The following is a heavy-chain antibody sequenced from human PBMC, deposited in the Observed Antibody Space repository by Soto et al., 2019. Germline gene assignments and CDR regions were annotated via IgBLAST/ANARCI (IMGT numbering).Heavy chain of an antibody. Sequence: QVQLVQSGAEVKKPGASVKVSCKASGYTFRIYGITWVRQAPGQGLEWMGWISANDGNTHYAQKFQGRVTMTTDTSTSTAYMEVRRLRSDDTAVYYCARKGTGAPVDSWGQGTLVTVSS. CDR3: ARKGTGAPVDS. D-gene: IGHD1-1*01. V-gene: IGHV1-18*01. CDR1: GYTFRIYG. J-gene: IGHJ4*02. CDR2: ISANDGNT.